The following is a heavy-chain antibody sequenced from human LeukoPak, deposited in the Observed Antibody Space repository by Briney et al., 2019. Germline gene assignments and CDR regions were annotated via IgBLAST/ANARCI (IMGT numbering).Heavy chain of an antibody. CDR2: INHSGST. CDR3: ARKKYGSGSYSFDY. CDR1: GGSFSGYY. J-gene: IGHJ4*02. V-gene: IGHV4-34*01. D-gene: IGHD3-10*01. Sequence: KPSETLSLTCAVYGGSFSGYYWSWIRQPPGKGLEWIGEINHSGSTNYNPSLKSRVTISVDTSKNQFSLKLSSVTAADTAVYYCARKKYGSGSYSFDYWGQGTLVTVSS.